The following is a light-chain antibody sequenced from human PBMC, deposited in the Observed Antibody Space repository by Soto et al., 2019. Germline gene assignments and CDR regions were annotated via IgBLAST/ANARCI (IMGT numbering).Light chain of an antibody. Sequence: QMTQPPSSLSASVGDRITITCRASLDIGSDLSWYQQKPGKVPKVLIYAASTLQPGVPSRFSGSGSGTDFTLTINSLQPDDIATYYCQNYDSDPITFGQGTRLEIK. J-gene: IGKJ5*01. CDR3: QNYDSDPIT. V-gene: IGKV1-27*01. CDR2: AAS. CDR1: LDIGSD.